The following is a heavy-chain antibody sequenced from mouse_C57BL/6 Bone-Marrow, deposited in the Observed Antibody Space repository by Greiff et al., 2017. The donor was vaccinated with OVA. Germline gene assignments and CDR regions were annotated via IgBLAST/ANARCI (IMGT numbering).Heavy chain of an antibody. CDR3: ARAKNDGYPYAMDY. D-gene: IGHD2-3*01. V-gene: IGHV1-18*01. CDR2: INPNNGGT. J-gene: IGHJ4*01. Sequence: EVQLQQSGPELVKPGASVKIPCKASGYTFTDYNMYWVKQSHGKSLEWIGDINPNNGGTIYNQKFKGKATLTVDKSSSTAYMELRSLTSEDTAVYYCARAKNDGYPYAMDYWGQGTSVTVSS. CDR1: GYTFTDYN.